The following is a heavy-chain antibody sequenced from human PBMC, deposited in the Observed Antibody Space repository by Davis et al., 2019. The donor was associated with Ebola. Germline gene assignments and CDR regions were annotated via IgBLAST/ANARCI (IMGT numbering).Heavy chain of an antibody. V-gene: IGHV3-30-3*01. Sequence: GESLKISCAASGFTFSSYAMHWVRQAPGKGLEWVAVISYDGSNKYYADSVKGRLTISRDNSKNTLYLQMNSLRAEDTAVYYCARGKKIVATIMAPFDYWGQGTLVTVSS. CDR3: ARGKKIVATIMAPFDY. CDR1: GFTFSSYA. J-gene: IGHJ4*02. D-gene: IGHD5-12*01. CDR2: ISYDGSNK.